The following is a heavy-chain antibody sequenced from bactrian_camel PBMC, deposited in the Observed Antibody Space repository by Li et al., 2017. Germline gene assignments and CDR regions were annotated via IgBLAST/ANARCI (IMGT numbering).Heavy chain of an antibody. J-gene: IGHJ4*01. CDR2: IHRGGTIT. V-gene: IGHV3S31*01. Sequence: VQLVESGGGSVQAGGSLRLSCVASGFTLSSYPMSWVRQAPGKGLEWISVIHRGGTITYYADSVKGRFTISRDNAKSTLFLQLNSLKTEDTAMYYCTCCGDHYYISEYNDWGQGTQVTVS. D-gene: IGHD2*01. CDR3: TCCGDHYYISEYND. CDR1: GFTLSSYP.